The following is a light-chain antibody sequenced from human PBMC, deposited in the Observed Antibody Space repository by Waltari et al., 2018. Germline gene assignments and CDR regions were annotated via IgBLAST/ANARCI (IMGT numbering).Light chain of an antibody. J-gene: IGKJ4*01. V-gene: IGKV3-20*01. CDR3: QQYATSPLT. CDR2: AAS. Sequence: EIVLTQSPGTLSLSPGEGATFPCRASQPITSHSLAWYQQRPGQAPRLLIHAASSRATGIPDRFSGSGSGTDFTLFITTLEPEDFAVYYCQQYATSPLTFGGGTKVDIK. CDR1: QPITSHS.